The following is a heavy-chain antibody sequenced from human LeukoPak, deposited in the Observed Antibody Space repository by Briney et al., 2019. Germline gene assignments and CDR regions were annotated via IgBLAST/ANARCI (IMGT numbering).Heavy chain of an antibody. CDR2: IWFDGSDK. D-gene: IGHD4-17*01. V-gene: IGHV3-30*02. J-gene: IGHJ6*02. Sequence: PGGSLRLSCAASGFTFSSYGMHCVRQAPGKGLEWVAVIWFDGSDKHYADSLKGRFTISRDNSKNTLFLQMSSLRAEDTAVYYCAKGFVPPYGDSYYYYAMDVWGQGTTVTVSS. CDR3: AKGFVPPYGDSYYYYAMDV. CDR1: GFTFSSYG.